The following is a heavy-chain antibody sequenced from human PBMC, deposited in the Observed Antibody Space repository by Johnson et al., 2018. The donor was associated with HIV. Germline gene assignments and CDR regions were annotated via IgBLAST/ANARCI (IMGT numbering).Heavy chain of an antibody. J-gene: IGHJ3*02. Sequence: QVQLMESGGGLVQPGGSLRLSCAASGFTFSSYSMHWVRQAPGKGLEYVSAICSNGGSTYYADSVKGRFTISRDNSKNTLYLQMNSLRAEDTAVYYCARGQNVVGAHGGFDIWGQGTMVTVSS. CDR2: ICSNGGST. CDR3: ARGQNVVGAHGGFDI. CDR1: GFTFSSYS. D-gene: IGHD1-26*01. V-gene: IGHV3-64*04.